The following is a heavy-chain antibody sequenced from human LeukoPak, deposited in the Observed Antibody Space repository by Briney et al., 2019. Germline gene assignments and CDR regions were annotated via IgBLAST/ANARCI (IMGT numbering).Heavy chain of an antibody. J-gene: IGHJ4*02. V-gene: IGHV3-23*01. CDR2: ISGSGGST. D-gene: IGHD6-19*01. CDR3: AKDLAVAGTSTFDY. CDR1: GFTVSTNY. Sequence: GGSLRLSCAVSGFTVSTNYMSWVRQAPGKGLEWVSTISGSGGSTYYADSVKGRFTISRDNSKNTLYLQMNSLRAEDTAVYYCAKDLAVAGTSTFDYWGQGTLVTVSS.